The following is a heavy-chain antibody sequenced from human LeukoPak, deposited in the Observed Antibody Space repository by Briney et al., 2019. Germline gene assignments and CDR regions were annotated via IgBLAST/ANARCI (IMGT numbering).Heavy chain of an antibody. CDR1: GFTFSSYA. CDR3: AKGRRHSTPDCRGFFQH. J-gene: IGHJ1*01. V-gene: IGHV3-23*01. D-gene: IGHD2-15*01. Sequence: PGGSLRLSCAASGFTFSSYAMSWVRQAPGKGLEWVSAISGSGGSTYYADSVKGRFTISRDNSKNTLYLQMNSLRAEDTAVYYCAKGRRHSTPDCRGFFQHWGQGTLVTVSS. CDR2: ISGSGGST.